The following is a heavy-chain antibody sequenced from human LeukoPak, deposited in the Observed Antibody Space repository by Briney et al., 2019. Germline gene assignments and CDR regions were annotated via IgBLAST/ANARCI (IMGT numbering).Heavy chain of an antibody. V-gene: IGHV1-58*02. CDR1: GFTFTSSA. J-gene: IGHJ4*02. CDR3: AAATPSKEPIAAAGTGDY. Sequence: SVKVSCKASGFTFTSSAMKWVRQARGQRLEWIGWIVVGSGNSNYAQTFQERVTITRDMSTSTAYMELSSLRSEDTAVYYCAAATPSKEPIAAAGTGDYWGQGTLVTVSS. CDR2: IVVGSGNS. D-gene: IGHD6-13*01.